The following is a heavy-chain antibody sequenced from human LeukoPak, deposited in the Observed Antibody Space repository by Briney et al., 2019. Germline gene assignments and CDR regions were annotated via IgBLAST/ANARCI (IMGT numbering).Heavy chain of an antibody. D-gene: IGHD2-15*01. V-gene: IGHV1-69*01. J-gene: IGHJ5*02. Sequence: GASVKVSCKASGGTFSSYAISWVRQAPGQGLEWMGEIIPIFGTANYAQKFQGRVTITADESTGTAYMELSSLRSEDTAVYYCARDHCSGGTCYGWFDPWGQGTLVTVSS. CDR1: GGTFSSYA. CDR2: IIPIFGTA. CDR3: ARDHCSGGTCYGWFDP.